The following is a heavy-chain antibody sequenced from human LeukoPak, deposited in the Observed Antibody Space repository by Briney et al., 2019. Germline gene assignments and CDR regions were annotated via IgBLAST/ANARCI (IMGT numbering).Heavy chain of an antibody. Sequence: GGSLGLSCAASGFTFSSYAMHWVRQAPGKGLEWVAVISYDGSNKYYADSVKGRFTISRDNSKNTLYLQMNSLRAEDTAVYYCARDFWYDILTGRFDYWGQGTLVTVSS. J-gene: IGHJ4*02. CDR3: ARDFWYDILTGRFDY. CDR1: GFTFSSYA. D-gene: IGHD3-9*01. CDR2: ISYDGSNK. V-gene: IGHV3-30*04.